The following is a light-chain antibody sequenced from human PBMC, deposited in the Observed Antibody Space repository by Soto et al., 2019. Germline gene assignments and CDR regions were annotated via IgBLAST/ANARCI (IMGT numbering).Light chain of an antibody. CDR2: AAS. J-gene: IGKJ4*01. CDR1: QSISTY. Sequence: IQLTQSPSALAASVGDRVTSTCRASQSISTYLSWYQHKPGKAPKLLILAASSLQSGVPSRFSGSGSGTDFTLTISSLQPEDFASYYCLQEYNYPLTFGGGTKVDIK. V-gene: IGKV1-6*01. CDR3: LQEYNYPLT.